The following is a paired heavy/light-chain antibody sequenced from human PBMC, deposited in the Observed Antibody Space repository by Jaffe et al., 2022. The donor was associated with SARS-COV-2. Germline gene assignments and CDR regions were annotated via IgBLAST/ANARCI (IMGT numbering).Heavy chain of an antibody. Sequence: QVQLVQSGAEVKKPGASVKVSCKASGYTFTDYYMHWVRQAPGQGLEWMGWINPQSGGTNYAQKFRGRVSMTRDTSISTVYMELSRLTSDDTAVFYCTRPSSYYPSSGYTEFDYWGQGTPVAVSS. CDR1: GYTFTDYY. D-gene: IGHD3-22*01. CDR2: INPQSGGT. J-gene: IGHJ4*02. CDR3: TRPSSYYPSSGYTEFDY. V-gene: IGHV1-2*02.
Light chain of an antibody. CDR2: AAS. CDR3: QQSYSTPPA. V-gene: IGKV1-39*01. J-gene: IGKJ5*01. Sequence: DIQMTQSPSSLSASVGDRVTITCRASQSISSFLNWYQQKSGKAPQLLISAASNLQSGVPSRFSGSGSGTDFTLTISSLQPADFATYYCQQSYSTPPAFGQGTRLDIK. CDR1: QSISSF.